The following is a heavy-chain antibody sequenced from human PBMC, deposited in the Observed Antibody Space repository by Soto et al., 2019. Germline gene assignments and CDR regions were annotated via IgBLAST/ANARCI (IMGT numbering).Heavy chain of an antibody. Sequence: EVKLVESGGGLAQPGGSLRLSCAASGFTFSNYWMYWVRQAPGQGLVWVSRINSDGSVSRYADSVKGRLTISRDNVKISLYLQMNSLRVEDTAVYYCARGDCVGGSCYSLAGSFYYYMDVWGKGTTVTVFS. J-gene: IGHJ6*03. CDR3: ARGDCVGGSCYSLAGSFYYYMDV. CDR2: INSDGSVS. V-gene: IGHV3-74*01. CDR1: GFTFSNYW. D-gene: IGHD2-15*01.